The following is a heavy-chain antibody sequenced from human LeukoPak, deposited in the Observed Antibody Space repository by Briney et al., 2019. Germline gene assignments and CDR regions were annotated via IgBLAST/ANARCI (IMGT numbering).Heavy chain of an antibody. Sequence: GASVKVSCKASGGTFSSYAISWVRQAPGQGLEWMGGIIPIFGTANYAQKFQGRVTITADESTSTAYMELSSLRSEDTAVYYCASGRSLLVGATVFDYWGQGTLVTVSS. D-gene: IGHD1-26*01. CDR2: IIPIFGTA. CDR1: GGTFSSYA. CDR3: ASGRSLLVGATVFDY. V-gene: IGHV1-69*13. J-gene: IGHJ4*02.